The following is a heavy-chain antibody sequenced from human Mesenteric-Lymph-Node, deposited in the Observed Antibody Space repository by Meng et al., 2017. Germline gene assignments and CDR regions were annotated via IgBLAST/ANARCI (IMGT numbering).Heavy chain of an antibody. Sequence: QGQLQESAPGLVKPSETLSLTCTVSGGSISSYYWSWIRQPPGKGLEWIGHIYYSGSTNYNPSLKSRVTISVDTSKNQFSLKLSSVTATDTAVYYCARQSGYFDYWGQGTLVTVSS. CDR1: GGSISSYY. CDR2: IYYSGST. CDR3: ARQSGYFDY. J-gene: IGHJ4*02. V-gene: IGHV4-59*08. D-gene: IGHD3-10*01.